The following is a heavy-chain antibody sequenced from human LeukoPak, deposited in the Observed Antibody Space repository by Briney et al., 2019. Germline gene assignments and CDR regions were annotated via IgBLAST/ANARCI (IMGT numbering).Heavy chain of an antibody. CDR3: AKAPVGQCSGGSCYPFDY. J-gene: IGHJ4*02. CDR1: GFTVSSNY. V-gene: IGHV3-23*01. D-gene: IGHD2-15*01. CDR2: ISGSGGST. Sequence: PGGSLRLSCAASGFTVSSNYMSWVRQAPGKGLEWVSAISGSGGSTGYADSVKGRFTISRDNPKNTLYLQMNSLRVEDTAVYYCAKAPVGQCSGGSCYPFDYWGQGTLVTVSS.